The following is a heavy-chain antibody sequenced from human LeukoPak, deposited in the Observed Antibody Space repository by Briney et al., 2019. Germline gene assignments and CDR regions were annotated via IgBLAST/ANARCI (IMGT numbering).Heavy chain of an antibody. D-gene: IGHD3-10*01. J-gene: IGHJ6*02. Sequence: PGGSLRLSCAASGFTFSSCAMHWVRQAPGKGLEWVAVISYDGSNKYYADSVKGRFTISRDNSKNTLYLQMNSLRAEDTAVYYCARANYYGSGSYSYGMDVWGQGTTVTVSS. CDR3: ARANYYGSGSYSYGMDV. CDR1: GFTFSSCA. CDR2: ISYDGSNK. V-gene: IGHV3-30-3*01.